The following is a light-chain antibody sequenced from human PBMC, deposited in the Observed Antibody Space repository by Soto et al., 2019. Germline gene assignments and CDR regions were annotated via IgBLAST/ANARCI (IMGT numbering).Light chain of an antibody. CDR3: QQYNSYSQT. CDR1: QSISSW. CDR2: KAS. J-gene: IGKJ1*01. V-gene: IGKV1-5*03. Sequence: TLXASXXDRVXXXXRASQSISSWLAWYQQKPGKAPKLLIYKASNLESGVPSRFSGSGSGTEFTLTISSLQPDDFATYYCQQYNSYSQTFGQGTKVDI.